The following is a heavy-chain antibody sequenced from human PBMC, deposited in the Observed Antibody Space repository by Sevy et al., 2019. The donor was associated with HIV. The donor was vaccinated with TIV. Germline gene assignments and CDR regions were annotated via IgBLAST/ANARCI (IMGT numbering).Heavy chain of an antibody. CDR1: GFTFSSYT. CDR2: ISYDGSRK. Sequence: GGSLRLSCAASGFTFSSYTMHWVRQAPGKGLEWVAFISYDGSRKYYADSVKGRFTISRDNSKNTLYLQMKNLRAEDTAVFYCAGDLALSGSYSWLAYWGQGTLVTVSS. D-gene: IGHD1-26*01. J-gene: IGHJ4*02. CDR3: AGDLALSGSYSWLAY. V-gene: IGHV3-30*14.